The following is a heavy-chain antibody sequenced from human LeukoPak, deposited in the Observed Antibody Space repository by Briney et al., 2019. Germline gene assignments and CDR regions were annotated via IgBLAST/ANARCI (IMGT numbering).Heavy chain of an antibody. Sequence: EASVKVSCKSSGYSFTGYYMHWVRQAPGQGLEWMGWINPNSGGTNYAQKFQGRVTMTRDTSISTAYMELSRLRSDDTAVYYCARDLSGLWLVRYYFDYWGQGTLVTVSS. CDR3: ARDLSGLWLVRYYFDY. J-gene: IGHJ4*02. V-gene: IGHV1-2*02. CDR2: INPNSGGT. D-gene: IGHD6-19*01. CDR1: GYSFTGYY.